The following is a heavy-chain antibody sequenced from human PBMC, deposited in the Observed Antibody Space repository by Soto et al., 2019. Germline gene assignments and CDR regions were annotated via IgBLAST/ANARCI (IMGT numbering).Heavy chain of an antibody. J-gene: IGHJ6*02. D-gene: IGHD1-1*01. V-gene: IGHV1-18*01. CDR1: GYTFTSYG. CDR3: ARGKNWRTTYYYGMDF. Sequence: ASVKVSCKASGYTFTSYGISWVRQAPGQGLEWMGWISAYNGNTNYAQKLQGRVTMTTDTSTSTAYMELRSLRSDDTAVYYCARGKNWRTTYYYGMDFWGQGTTVTVSS. CDR2: ISAYNGNT.